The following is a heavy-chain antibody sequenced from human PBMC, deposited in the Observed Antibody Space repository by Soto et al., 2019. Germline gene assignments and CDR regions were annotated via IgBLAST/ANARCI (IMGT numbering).Heavy chain of an antibody. CDR2: IYNSGTT. J-gene: IGHJ4*02. V-gene: IGHV4-39*01. D-gene: IGHD3-3*01. CDR1: GRSISSSNYY. CDR3: ARRDDDFWSGSGQFDH. Sequence: ASETLSLTCSVSGRSISSSNYYWGWIGQPPGKGLEWIGSIYNSGTTYYNASLKSRVSISVDTSKNQFSLNLNSVTAADTAVYYCARRDDDFWSGSGQFDHWGQGSMVT.